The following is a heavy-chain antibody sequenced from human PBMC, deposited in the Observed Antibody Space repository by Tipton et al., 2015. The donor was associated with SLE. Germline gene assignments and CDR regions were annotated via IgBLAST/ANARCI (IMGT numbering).Heavy chain of an antibody. J-gene: IGHJ6*03. V-gene: IGHV4-34*12. CDR3: ARVVAAVDYYYYYMDV. D-gene: IGHD6-13*01. Sequence: TLSLTCAVYGGSFNGYSWSWIRQPPGKGLEWIASIFHSGSTYFNPSLKSRVTISVDTSKNQFSLDLSSVSAADTAVYYCARVVAAVDYYYYYMDVWGKGTTVTVSS. CDR1: GGSFNGYS. CDR2: IFHSGST.